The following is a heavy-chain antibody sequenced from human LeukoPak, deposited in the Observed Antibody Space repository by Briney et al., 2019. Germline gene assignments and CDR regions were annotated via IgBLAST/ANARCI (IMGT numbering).Heavy chain of an antibody. J-gene: IGHJ4*02. CDR3: ARASDYVWGSYLAY. V-gene: IGHV4-4*02. CDR1: GGSISSSNW. Sequence: SETLSLTCTVSGGSISSSNWWSWVRQPPGKGLEWIGEIYHSGSTNYNPSLKSRVTISVDKSKNQFSLKLSSVTAADTAVYYCARASDYVWGSYLAYWGQGTLVTVSS. CDR2: IYHSGST. D-gene: IGHD3-16*02.